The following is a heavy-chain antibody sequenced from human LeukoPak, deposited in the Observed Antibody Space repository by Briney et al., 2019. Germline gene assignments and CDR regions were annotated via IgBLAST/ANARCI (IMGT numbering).Heavy chain of an antibody. D-gene: IGHD4-23*01. J-gene: IGHJ4*02. Sequence: GGSLRLSCAASGFTFYYYWMHWVRQAPGKGLVRVARISNDGSDIRHADSVKGRFTISRDDAKNTVYLQMNSLRVEDTAVYYCARDMDEDYSGNTLDYWGRGTLVTVSS. V-gene: IGHV3-74*01. CDR1: GFTFYYYW. CDR3: ARDMDEDYSGNTLDY. CDR2: ISNDGSDI.